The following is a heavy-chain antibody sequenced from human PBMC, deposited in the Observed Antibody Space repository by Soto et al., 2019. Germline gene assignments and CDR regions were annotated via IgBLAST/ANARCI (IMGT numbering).Heavy chain of an antibody. J-gene: IGHJ3*02. CDR1: GGSISSGGYY. CDR2: IYYSGST. Sequence: QVQLQESGPGLVKPSQTLSLTCTVSGGSISSGGYYWSWIRQHPGKGLEWIGYIYYSGSTYYNPSLKSRVTISVDSSKNRFSLKLSSVTAADTAVYYCARANWGLSPNDAFDIWGEGTMVTVSS. CDR3: ARANWGLSPNDAFDI. D-gene: IGHD7-27*01. V-gene: IGHV4-31*03.